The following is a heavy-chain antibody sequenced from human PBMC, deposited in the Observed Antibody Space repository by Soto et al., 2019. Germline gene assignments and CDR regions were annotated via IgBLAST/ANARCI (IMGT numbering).Heavy chain of an antibody. D-gene: IGHD3-16*01. Sequence: GASVKVSCKASGYTFTSYGISWVRQAPGQGLEWMGWISAYNGNTNYAQKLQGRVTMTTDTSTSTAYMELRSLRSDDTAVYYCARVGYEVRRFYYYYMDVWGKGTTVTVSS. CDR2: ISAYNGNT. CDR3: ARVGYEVRRFYYYYMDV. J-gene: IGHJ6*03. CDR1: GYTFTSYG. V-gene: IGHV1-18*01.